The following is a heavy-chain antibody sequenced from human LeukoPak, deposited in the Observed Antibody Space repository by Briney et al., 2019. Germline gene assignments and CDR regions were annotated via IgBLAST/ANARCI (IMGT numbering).Heavy chain of an antibody. J-gene: IGHJ6*02. CDR3: ATFGAEAAPLMFYGMDV. CDR1: GGSISSYY. CDR2: IYYSGST. Sequence: SETLSLTCTVSGGSISSYYWSWIRQPPGKGLEWIGYIYYSGSTNYNPSLKSRVTISVDTSKNQFSLKLSSVTAADTAVYYCATFGAEAAPLMFYGMDVWGQGTTVTVSS. D-gene: IGHD6-19*01. V-gene: IGHV4-59*01.